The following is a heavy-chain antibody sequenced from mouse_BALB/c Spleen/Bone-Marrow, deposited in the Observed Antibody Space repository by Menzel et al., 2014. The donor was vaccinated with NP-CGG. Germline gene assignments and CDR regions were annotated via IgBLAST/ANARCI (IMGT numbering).Heavy chain of an antibody. CDR3: GRYGYDAMDF. CDR1: GFSFTDYF. CDR2: IHPYNGDT. V-gene: IGHV1-37*01. J-gene: IGHJ4*01. D-gene: IGHD1-1*02. Sequence: VQLQQSGPELVKPGASVKLSCRASGFSFTDYFINWVKQSHGKSLEWIGRIHPYNGDTFYNQKFKVKATLTVDKSSNTARMELLSLTSEDSAVYYCGRYGYDAMDFWGQGTPVTVSS.